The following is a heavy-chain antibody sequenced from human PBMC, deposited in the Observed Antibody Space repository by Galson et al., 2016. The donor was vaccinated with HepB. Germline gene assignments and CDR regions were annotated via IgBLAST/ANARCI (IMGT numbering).Heavy chain of an antibody. CDR1: GFTFSSYT. D-gene: IGHD2-2*01. CDR3: AKDGRIYCSSASCHDHFHY. J-gene: IGHJ4*02. V-gene: IGHV3-48*01. CDR2: ISSSSSSI. Sequence: SLRLSCAASGFTFSSYTMNWVRQAPGKGLEWVSYISSSSSSIYYADSVKGRFTISRDNAKNSLYLQMSSLRAEDTAVYYCAKDGRIYCSSASCHDHFHYWGQGTLVTVSS.